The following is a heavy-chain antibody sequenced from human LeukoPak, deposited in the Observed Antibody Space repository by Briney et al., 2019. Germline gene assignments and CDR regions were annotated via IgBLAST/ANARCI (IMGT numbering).Heavy chain of an antibody. CDR3: ARGPRTYYYGSGSYLIDY. J-gene: IGHJ4*02. CDR2: IRYDGSNK. Sequence: PGGSLRLSCAASGFTFSSYGMHWVRQAPGKGLEWVAFIRYDGSNKYYADSVKGRFTISRDNSKNTLYLQMNSLRAEDTAVYYCARGPRTYYYGSGSYLIDYWGQGTPVTVSS. D-gene: IGHD3-10*01. CDR1: GFTFSSYG. V-gene: IGHV3-30*02.